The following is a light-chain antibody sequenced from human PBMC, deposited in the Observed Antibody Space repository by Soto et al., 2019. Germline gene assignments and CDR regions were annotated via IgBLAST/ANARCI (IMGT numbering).Light chain of an antibody. V-gene: IGKV2-28*01. CDR3: MQSLQTPLT. Sequence: DIVMTQSPLSLPVTPGEPASISCRSSQSLLDSNGYNCLEWYLQKPGQSPQILFYLGSNRASGVPDRVSGSGSGTDFTLKISRVEAEDVGIYYCMQSLQTPLTFGQGTKVEIK. J-gene: IGKJ1*01. CDR1: QSLLDSNGYNC. CDR2: LGS.